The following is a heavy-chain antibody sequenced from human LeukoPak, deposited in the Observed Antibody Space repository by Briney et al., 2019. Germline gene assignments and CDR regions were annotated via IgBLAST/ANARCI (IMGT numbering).Heavy chain of an antibody. J-gene: IGHJ3*02. Sequence: GGSLRLSRAASAFTVRSNYMSWVRPAPEKGLEWVSVIYSGGSTYYADSVKGRFTISRDISKNTLYLQMNSLRAEDTAVYYCARDPQVTAIHDAFDIWGQGTMVTVSS. V-gene: IGHV3-66*01. CDR3: ARDPQVTAIHDAFDI. D-gene: IGHD2-21*02. CDR2: IYSGGST. CDR1: AFTVRSNY.